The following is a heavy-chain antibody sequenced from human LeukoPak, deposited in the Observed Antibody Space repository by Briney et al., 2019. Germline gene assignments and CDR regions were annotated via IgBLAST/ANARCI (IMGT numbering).Heavy chain of an antibody. V-gene: IGHV1-18*01. CDR1: GYTFTNNG. CDR2: ISAYNGNT. J-gene: IGHJ4*02. CDR3: ARADPRISETDY. D-gene: IGHD2/OR15-2a*01. Sequence: ASVKDSCKASGYTFTNNGITWVRQAPGQGLEWMGWISAYNGNTNYAQKFQGRVTLTTDTSTTTAHMELRSLRFDDTAVYYCARADPRISETDYWGQGTLVTVSS.